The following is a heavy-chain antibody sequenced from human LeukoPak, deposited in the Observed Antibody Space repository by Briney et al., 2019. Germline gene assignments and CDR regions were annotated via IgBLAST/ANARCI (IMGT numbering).Heavy chain of an antibody. CDR3: ARNHRARAFDI. V-gene: IGHV3-7*01. CDR2: IKQDGSEK. CDR1: GFTLSIYW. J-gene: IGHJ3*02. Sequence: GGSLRLSCAPSGFTLSIYWMSWVRQAPGKGLEWVANIKQDGSEKYYVDSVKGRFTISRDNAKNSLYLQMNSLRAEDTAVYYCARNHRARAFDIWGQGTMVTVSS.